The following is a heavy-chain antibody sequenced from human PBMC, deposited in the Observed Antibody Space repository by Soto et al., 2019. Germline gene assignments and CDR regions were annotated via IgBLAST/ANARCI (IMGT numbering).Heavy chain of an antibody. Sequence: SETLSLTCTVSGGSISSGGYYWSWIRQHPGKGLEWIGYIYYSGSTYYNPSLKSRVTISVDTPKNQFSLKLSSVTAADTAVYYCARDQAYYYDSSGYYYVSSWFDPWGQGTLVTVSS. V-gene: IGHV4-31*03. D-gene: IGHD3-22*01. J-gene: IGHJ5*02. CDR2: IYYSGST. CDR1: GGSISSGGYY. CDR3: ARDQAYYYDSSGYYYVSSWFDP.